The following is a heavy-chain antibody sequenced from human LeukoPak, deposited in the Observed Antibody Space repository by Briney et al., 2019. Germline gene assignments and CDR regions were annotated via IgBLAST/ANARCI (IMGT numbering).Heavy chain of an antibody. CDR1: GFTFSSYG. V-gene: IGHV3-30*02. J-gene: IGHJ4*02. D-gene: IGHD4-23*01. CDR3: AKRANSGNSMDY. CDR2: IWYDGINK. Sequence: GGSLRLSCVASGFTFSSYGMHWVRQAPGKGLDWVAFIWYDGINKYYADSVKGRFTISRDNSKNTLYLQMNGLRAEDTAVYYCAKRANSGNSMDYWGQGTLVTVSS.